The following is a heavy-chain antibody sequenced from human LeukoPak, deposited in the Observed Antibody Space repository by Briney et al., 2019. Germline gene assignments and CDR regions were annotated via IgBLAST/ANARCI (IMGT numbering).Heavy chain of an antibody. V-gene: IGHV3-7*01. CDR1: GFTFSSYW. Sequence: PGGSLRLSCAASGFTFSSYWMNWARQAPGKGLEWVASINHNGNVNYYVDSVKGRLTISRDNAKNSLYLQMSNLRAEDTAVYFCAREDGYCSGGNCYSYFDSWGQGTLVTVSS. CDR2: INHNGNVN. CDR3: AREDGYCSGGNCYSYFDS. J-gene: IGHJ4*02. D-gene: IGHD2-15*01.